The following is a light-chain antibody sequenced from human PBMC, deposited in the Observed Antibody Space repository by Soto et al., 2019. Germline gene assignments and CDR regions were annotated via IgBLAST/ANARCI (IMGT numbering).Light chain of an antibody. Sequence: DIQMTQSPSSLSASVGDRVTITCRASQRISSYLNWYQQKPGKAPKLLIYAASSLQSGVPSRFRGSGSGTDFTLTISSLQPEDFATYYCQQSYSTLFTFGPGTKVDIK. V-gene: IGKV1-39*01. CDR3: QQSYSTLFT. CDR1: QRISSY. CDR2: AAS. J-gene: IGKJ3*01.